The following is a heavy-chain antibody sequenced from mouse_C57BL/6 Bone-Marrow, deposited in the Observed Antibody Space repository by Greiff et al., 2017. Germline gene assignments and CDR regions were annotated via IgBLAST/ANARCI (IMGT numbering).Heavy chain of an antibody. Sequence: QVQLQQPGAELVKPGASVKVSCKASGYTFTSYWMHWVKQRPGQGLEWIGRIHPSDSDTNYNQKFKGKATLTVDKSSSTAYMQLSSLTSEDSAVYYCAIHFRITTVVAGAMDYWGQGTSVTVSS. CDR1: GYTFTSYW. CDR2: IHPSDSDT. D-gene: IGHD1-1*01. V-gene: IGHV1-74*01. J-gene: IGHJ4*01. CDR3: AIHFRITTVVAGAMDY.